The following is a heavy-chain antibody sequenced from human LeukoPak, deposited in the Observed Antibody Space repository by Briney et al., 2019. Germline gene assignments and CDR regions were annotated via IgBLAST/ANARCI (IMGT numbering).Heavy chain of an antibody. Sequence: GESLKISCQGSGYTFTNYWIAWVRQMPGKGLEWMGVIYPADSDTTYSPSFQGQVTISADKSISTAYLQWTSLKAPDTAMYYCARFDRRSSWFSGFDIWGQGTVVTVSS. CDR1: GYTFTNYW. J-gene: IGHJ3*02. CDR2: IYPADSDT. V-gene: IGHV5-51*01. CDR3: ARFDRRSSWFSGFDI. D-gene: IGHD3-10*01.